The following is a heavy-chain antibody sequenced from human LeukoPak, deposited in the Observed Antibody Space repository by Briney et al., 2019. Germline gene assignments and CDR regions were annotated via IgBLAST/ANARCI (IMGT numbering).Heavy chain of an antibody. CDR2: ISGSGGST. Sequence: AGGSLRLSCAASGFTFSSYAMSWVRQAPGKGLEWVSAISGSGGSTYYADSVKGRFTISRDNSKNTLYLQMNSLRAEDTAVYYCASPRADCGGDCLFFDYWGQGTLVTVSS. D-gene: IGHD2-21*02. J-gene: IGHJ4*02. CDR1: GFTFSSYA. CDR3: ASPRADCGGDCLFFDY. V-gene: IGHV3-23*01.